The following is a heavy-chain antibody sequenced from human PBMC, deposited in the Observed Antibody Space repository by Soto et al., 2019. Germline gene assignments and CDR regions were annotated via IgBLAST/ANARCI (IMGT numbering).Heavy chain of an antibody. V-gene: IGHV3-30*19. J-gene: IGHJ3*01. D-gene: IGHD3-22*01. Sequence: GGSLRLSCEGSGFIFGYYGVHWVRQAPGRGLEWVTAISSSGDNEFYADSVKGRFTISRDNSRNTMYVQIHSLTSEDTAVYYCARTNYVSGGCIDAFDLWGQGTVVTVSS. CDR2: ISSSGDNE. CDR1: GFIFGYYG. CDR3: ARTNYVSGGCIDAFDL.